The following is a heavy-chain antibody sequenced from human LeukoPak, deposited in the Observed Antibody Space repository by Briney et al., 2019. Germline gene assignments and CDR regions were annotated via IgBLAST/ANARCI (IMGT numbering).Heavy chain of an antibody. CDR1: GGSFSGYY. CDR3: ARAGHRIAVAKSNWFDP. D-gene: IGHD6-19*01. V-gene: IGHV4-34*01. J-gene: IGHJ5*02. CDR2: INHSGST. Sequence: KPSETLSLTCAVYGGSFSGYYWSWIRQPPGKGLEWIGEINHSGSTNYNPSLKSRVTISVDTSKNQFSLKLSSVTAADTAVYYCARAGHRIAVAKSNWFDPWGQGTLVTVSS.